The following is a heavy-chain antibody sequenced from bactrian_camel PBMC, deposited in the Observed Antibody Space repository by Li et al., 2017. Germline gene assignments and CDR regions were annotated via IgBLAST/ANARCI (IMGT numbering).Heavy chain of an antibody. CDR1: THTFTTCI. CDR2: IYTVGGET. CDR3: ASSRLLCILYTGNGYNY. J-gene: IGHJ4*01. V-gene: IGHV3S6*01. D-gene: IGHD2*01. Sequence: HVQLVESGGGLVQTGGSLRLSCAASTHTFTTCIRDWFRQAPGKEREGVALIYTVGGETNVAEPVKGRFTISQDRAINTTYLQMNSLKPEDTAMYYCASSRLLCILYTGNGYNYWGQGTQVTVS.